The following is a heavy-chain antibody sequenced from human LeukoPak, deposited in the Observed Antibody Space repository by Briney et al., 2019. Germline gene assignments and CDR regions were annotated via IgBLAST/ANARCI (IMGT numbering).Heavy chain of an antibody. CDR2: ISSSGGST. V-gene: IGHV3-23*01. D-gene: IGHD5-18*01. Sequence: GGSLRLSCAASGFTFSNYAMSWARQAPGKGLEWVSDISSSGGSTYYADSVKGRFTISRDNSKNTLYLQMNSLRAEDTAVYYCTKGTIWLSFDYWGQGTLVTVSS. CDR3: TKGTIWLSFDY. CDR1: GFTFSNYA. J-gene: IGHJ4*02.